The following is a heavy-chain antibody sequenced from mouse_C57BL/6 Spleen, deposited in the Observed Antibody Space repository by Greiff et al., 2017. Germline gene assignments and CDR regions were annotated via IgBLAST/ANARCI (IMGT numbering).Heavy chain of an antibody. D-gene: IGHD4-1*01. CDR2: IYPGGGYT. CDR3: ARCGGTNYFDY. J-gene: IGHJ2*01. V-gene: IGHV1-63*01. CDR1: GYTFTNYW. Sequence: VQLQESGAELVRPGTSVKMSCKASGYTFTNYWIGWAKQRPGHGLEWIGDIYPGGGYTNYNEKFKGKATLTADKSSSTAYMQFSSLTSEDSAIYYCARCGGTNYFDYWGQGTTLTVSS.